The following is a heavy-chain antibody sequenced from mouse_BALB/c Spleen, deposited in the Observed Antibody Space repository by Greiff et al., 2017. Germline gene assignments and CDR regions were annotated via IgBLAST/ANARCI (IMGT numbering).Heavy chain of an antibody. J-gene: IGHJ4*01. Sequence: QVQLQQSGAELVRPGSSVKISCKASGYAFSSYWMNWVKQRPGQGLEWIGQIYPGDGDTNYNGKFKGKATLTADKSSSTAYMQLSSLTSEDSAVYFCARGGWDGAMDYWGQGTSVTVSS. CDR2: IYPGDGDT. CDR1: GYAFSSYW. CDR3: ARGGWDGAMDY. D-gene: IGHD4-1*01. V-gene: IGHV1-80*01.